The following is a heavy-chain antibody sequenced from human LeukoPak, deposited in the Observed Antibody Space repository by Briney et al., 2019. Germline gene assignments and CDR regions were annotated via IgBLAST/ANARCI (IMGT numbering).Heavy chain of an antibody. Sequence: GGFLRLSCAASGFTFSSYWMSRVRQAPGKGLEWVANIKQDGSEKYYVDSVKGRFTISRDNAKNSLYLQMNSLRAEDTAVYYCARDRTGDSGSYYGYWFDPWGQGTLVTVSS. J-gene: IGHJ5*02. D-gene: IGHD1-26*01. CDR3: ARDRTGDSGSYYGYWFDP. CDR2: IKQDGSEK. V-gene: IGHV3-7*01. CDR1: GFTFSSYW.